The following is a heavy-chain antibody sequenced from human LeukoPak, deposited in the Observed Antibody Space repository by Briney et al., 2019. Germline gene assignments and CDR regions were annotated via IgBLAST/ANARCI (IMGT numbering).Heavy chain of an antibody. CDR2: INSDGSST. CDR1: GFTFSTYW. Sequence: GGTLRLSCAASGFTFSTYWMHWVRQAPGKGLVWVSRINSDGSSTTYADSVKGRFTISRDNAKNTLYLQMNSLRAEDTAVYYCAKGPRNTIAAAGTDYFDYWGQGTLVTVSS. V-gene: IGHV3-74*01. J-gene: IGHJ4*02. D-gene: IGHD6-13*01. CDR3: AKGPRNTIAAAGTDYFDY.